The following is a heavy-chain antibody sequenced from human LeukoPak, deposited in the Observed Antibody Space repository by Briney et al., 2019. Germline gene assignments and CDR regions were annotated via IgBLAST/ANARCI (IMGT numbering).Heavy chain of an antibody. CDR3: ARDRQCGY. D-gene: IGHD2-21*01. CDR1: GFSVSTNH. CDR2: IYPGGTT. V-gene: IGHV3-53*01. Sequence: GGSLRLSCAASGFSVSTNHMNWVRQAPGKGLEWVSVIYPGGTTFYADSVKGRFTISRDDSKKMLYLQMNSLRAEDTAVYYCARDRQCGYWGQGTLVTVSS. J-gene: IGHJ4*02.